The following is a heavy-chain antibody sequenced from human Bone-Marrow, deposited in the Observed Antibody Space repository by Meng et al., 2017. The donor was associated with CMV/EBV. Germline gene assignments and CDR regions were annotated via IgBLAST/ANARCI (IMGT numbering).Heavy chain of an antibody. D-gene: IGHD3-22*01. J-gene: IGHJ5*02. CDR1: GYTFTGYY. CDR3: ATKYYYDSSAFLLPRT. V-gene: IGHV1-2*02. CDR2: INPNSGGT. Sequence: ASVKVSCKASGYTFTGYYMHWVRQAPGQGLEWMGWINPNSGGTNYAQKFQGRGTMTRDTSISTAYMELSRLRSDDTGVYYCATKYYYDSSAFLLPRTWGQGTLVTVSS.